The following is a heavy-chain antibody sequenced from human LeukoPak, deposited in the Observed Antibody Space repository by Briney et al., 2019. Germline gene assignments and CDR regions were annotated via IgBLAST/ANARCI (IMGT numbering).Heavy chain of an antibody. D-gene: IGHD6-19*01. CDR3: ARGHSGWPYYYYGMDV. V-gene: IGHV4-34*01. Sequence: PSETLSLTCAVYGGSFSGYYWSWIRQPPGKGLEWIGEINHSGSTNYNPSLKSRVTISVDTSKNQFSLKLSSVTAADTAVYYCARGHSGWPYYYYGMDVWGQGTMVTVSS. J-gene: IGHJ6*02. CDR2: INHSGST. CDR1: GGSFSGYY.